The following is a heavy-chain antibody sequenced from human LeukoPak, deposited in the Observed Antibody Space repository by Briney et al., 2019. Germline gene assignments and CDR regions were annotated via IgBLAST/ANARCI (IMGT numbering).Heavy chain of an antibody. Sequence: SETLSLTCTVSGGSISSHYWSWIRQPPGKGLEWIGYIYYSGSTNYNPSLKSRVTISVDTSKNQFSLKLSSVTAADTAVYYCARELLPPAPHAFDIWSQGTMVTVSS. CDR1: GGSISSHY. CDR3: ARELLPPAPHAFDI. D-gene: IGHD3-22*01. V-gene: IGHV4-59*11. J-gene: IGHJ3*02. CDR2: IYYSGST.